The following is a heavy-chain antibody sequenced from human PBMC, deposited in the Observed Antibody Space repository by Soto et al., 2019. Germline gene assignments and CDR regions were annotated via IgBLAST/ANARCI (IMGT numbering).Heavy chain of an antibody. CDR1: GFTFENYA. Sequence: EVQLVESGGGWVQPGRSLRLSCAASGFTFENYAMHWVRQGPGKGLEWVAGISWKSGSIGYADSVRGRFTISRDNAKNSLYLQMNSLRPEDTALYYCAKDKVYSSCQYYFASWGQGTLVTVSS. J-gene: IGHJ4*02. CDR2: ISWKSGSI. CDR3: AKDKVYSSCQYYFAS. V-gene: IGHV3-9*01. D-gene: IGHD2-15*01.